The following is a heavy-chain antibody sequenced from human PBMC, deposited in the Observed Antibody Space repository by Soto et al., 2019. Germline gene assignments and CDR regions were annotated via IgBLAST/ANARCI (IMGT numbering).Heavy chain of an antibody. CDR3: ALARGHDSSGYYSPFDY. D-gene: IGHD3-22*01. CDR2: INPNSGGT. Sequence: QVQLVQSGAEVKKPGASVKVSCKASGYTFTGYYMHWVRQAPGQGLEWMGWINPNSGGTNYAQKFQGRVTMTRDTYISTAYMELSRLRSDDTAVYYCALARGHDSSGYYSPFDYWGQGTLVTVSS. CDR1: GYTFTGYY. J-gene: IGHJ4*02. V-gene: IGHV1-2*02.